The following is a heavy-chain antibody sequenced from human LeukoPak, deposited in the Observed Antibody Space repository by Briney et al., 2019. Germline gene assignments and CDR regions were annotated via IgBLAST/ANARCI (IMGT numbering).Heavy chain of an antibody. V-gene: IGHV3-48*03. D-gene: IGHD3-9*01. CDR1: GFTFSSYE. CDR2: ISSSGSTI. J-gene: IGHJ3*02. CDR3: ARDGVRYFDWLLSPHDAFDI. Sequence: GGSLRLSCAASGFTFSSYEMNWVRQAPGKGLEWVSYISSSGSTIYYADSVKGRFTISRDNAKNSLYLQMNSLRAEDTAVYYCARDGVRYFDWLLSPHDAFDIWGQGTMVTVSS.